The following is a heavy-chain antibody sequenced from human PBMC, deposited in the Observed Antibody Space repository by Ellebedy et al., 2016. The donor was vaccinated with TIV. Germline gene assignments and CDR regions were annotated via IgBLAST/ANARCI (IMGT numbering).Heavy chain of an antibody. V-gene: IGHV3-23*05. Sequence: YAGSVKGRFTISRDNSKNTLYLQMNSLRAEDTAVYYCAKGDYGDYRGIDYWGQGTLVTVSS. CDR3: AKGDYGDYRGIDY. J-gene: IGHJ4*02. D-gene: IGHD4-17*01.